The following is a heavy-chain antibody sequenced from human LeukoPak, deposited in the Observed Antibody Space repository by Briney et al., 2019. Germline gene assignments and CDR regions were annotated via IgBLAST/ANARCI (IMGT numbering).Heavy chain of an antibody. CDR3: ARQLRSGSSWLDYYYYGMDV. J-gene: IGHJ6*02. CDR1: GGSISSSSYY. CDR2: IYYSGST. D-gene: IGHD6-13*01. V-gene: IGHV4-39*01. Sequence: PSQTLSLTCTVSGGSISSSSYYWGWIRQPPGKGLEWIGSIYYSGSTYYNPSLKSRVTISVDTSKNQFSLKLSSVTAAGTAVYYCARQLRSGSSWLDYYYYGMDVWGQGITVTVSS.